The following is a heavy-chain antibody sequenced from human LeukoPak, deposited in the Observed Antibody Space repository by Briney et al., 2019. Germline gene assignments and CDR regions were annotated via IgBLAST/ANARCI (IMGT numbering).Heavy chain of an antibody. J-gene: IGHJ6*02. D-gene: IGHD3-22*01. V-gene: IGHV3-23*01. CDR3: AKDRRPPSHYYDSSGYHYYYNGMDV. CDR2: ISGSGGST. CDR1: GFTFSSYA. Sequence: GGSLRLSCAASGFTFSSYAMSWVRQAPVKVLEWVSAISGSGGSTYYADSVKGRFTISRDNSKNTLYLQMNSLRAEDTAVYYCAKDRRPPSHYYDSSGYHYYYNGMDVWGQGTTVTVSS.